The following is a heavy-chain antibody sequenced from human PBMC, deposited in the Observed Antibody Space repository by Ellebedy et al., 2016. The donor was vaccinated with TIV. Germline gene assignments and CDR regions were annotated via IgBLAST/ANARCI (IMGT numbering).Heavy chain of an antibody. D-gene: IGHD3-10*01. V-gene: IGHV3-7*01. CDR1: GFTFTNYW. Sequence: GESLKISCSASGFTFTNYWMGWVRPAPGKGLEWVANINPRASEIRYVDSVKGRFTISRDNAKKTLYLQVNSLRAEDTAVYYCAREVDRAYGPFDNWGQGTLVTVSS. CDR3: AREVDRAYGPFDN. CDR2: INPRASEI. J-gene: IGHJ4*02.